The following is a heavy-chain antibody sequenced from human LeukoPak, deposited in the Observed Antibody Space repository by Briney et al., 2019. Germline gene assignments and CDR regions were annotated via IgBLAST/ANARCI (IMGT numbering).Heavy chain of an antibody. Sequence: GGSPRLSCTASGFTFGDYAMSWVRQAPGKGLEWVGFIRSKYYGGTTEYAASVKGRFTISRDDSKSIAYLQMNSLTTDDTAVFFCTRGGGSYPADYWGQGTLVTVSS. CDR2: IRSKYYGGTT. CDR3: TRGGGSYPADY. CDR1: GFTFGDYA. D-gene: IGHD1-26*01. V-gene: IGHV3-49*04. J-gene: IGHJ4*02.